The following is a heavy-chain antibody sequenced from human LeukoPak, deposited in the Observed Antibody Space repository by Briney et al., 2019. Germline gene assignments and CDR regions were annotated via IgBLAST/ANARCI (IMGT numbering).Heavy chain of an antibody. V-gene: IGHV4-34*01. CDR1: GGSFRGYF. J-gene: IGHJ4*02. Sequence: GTLSLTCAVYGGSFRGYFWSWIRQPPGKGLEWIGEINHSGSTNYNPSLKSRVTISVDTSKNQFSLKLSSVTSADTAVYYCARSQAYPTWSGYFGGQEVDYWGQGTLVTVSS. D-gene: IGHD3-3*01. CDR2: INHSGST. CDR3: ARSQAYPTWSGYFGGQEVDY.